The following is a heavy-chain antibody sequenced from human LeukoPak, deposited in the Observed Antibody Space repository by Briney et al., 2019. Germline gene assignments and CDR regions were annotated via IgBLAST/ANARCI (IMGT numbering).Heavy chain of an antibody. CDR3: ARYSTYCDSTSCYEFDL. CDR2: IGNTGAT. CDR1: GASIRGSY. D-gene: IGHD2-2*01. Sequence: SETLSLPCTVSGASIRGSYWSWIRQSPGKGLDSIGYIGNTGATTYSPSLNSRVTISVDTSKNQDSLKLNSVTAADTAVYYCARYSTYCDSTSCYEFDLWGQGTLVTVSS. J-gene: IGHJ5*02. V-gene: IGHV4-59*01.